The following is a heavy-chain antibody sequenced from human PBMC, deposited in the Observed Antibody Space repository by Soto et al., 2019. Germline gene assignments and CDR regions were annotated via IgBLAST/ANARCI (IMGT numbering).Heavy chain of an antibody. Sequence: QVQMVQSGAEVKKPGASVRVSCKTSGYSFTDYYIHWVRQAPGQGLEWMGWINPNSGGTNYARKFQGRVTLTRNPSINTAYMELVSLTSDDTAVFPCARGGYCDTVNCSAGYSYGMDVWGQGTTVSVSS. CDR1: GYSFTDYY. CDR2: INPNSGGT. J-gene: IGHJ6*02. V-gene: IGHV1-2*02. D-gene: IGHD2-2*03. CDR3: ARGGYCDTVNCSAGYSYGMDV.